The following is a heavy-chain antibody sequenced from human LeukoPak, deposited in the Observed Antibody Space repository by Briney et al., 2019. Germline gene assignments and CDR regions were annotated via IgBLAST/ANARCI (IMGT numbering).Heavy chain of an antibody. V-gene: IGHV3-23*01. CDR1: GFTFSSYA. J-gene: IGHJ5*02. Sequence: PGGSLRLSCAASGFTFSSYAMSWVRQAPGKGLEWVSAISGSGGSTYYADSVKGRFTISRDNSKNTLYLQMNSLRAEDTAVYYCARDKRYRGAHWFDPWGQGTLVTVSS. CDR3: ARDKRYRGAHWFDP. D-gene: IGHD3-9*01. CDR2: ISGSGGST.